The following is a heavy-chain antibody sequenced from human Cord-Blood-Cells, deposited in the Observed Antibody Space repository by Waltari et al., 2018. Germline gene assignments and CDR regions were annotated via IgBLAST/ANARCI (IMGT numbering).Heavy chain of an antibody. CDR2: IYHSGST. CDR1: GYSTSSGYY. D-gene: IGHD3-10*01. V-gene: IGHV4-38-2*02. CDR3: ARDDRGSREADDAFDI. Sequence: QVQLQESGPGLVKPSETLSLTCAVSGYSTSSGYYWGWIRQPPGKGLEWIGSIYHSGSTYYNPSLKSRVTISVDTSKNQFSLKLSSVTAADTAVYYCARDDRGSREADDAFDIWGQGTMVTVSS. J-gene: IGHJ3*02.